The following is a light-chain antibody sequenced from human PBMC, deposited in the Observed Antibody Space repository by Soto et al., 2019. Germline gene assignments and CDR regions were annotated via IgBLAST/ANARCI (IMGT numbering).Light chain of an antibody. CDR3: QNNNTGPPSP. CDR1: QRVSRN. Sequence: EIVMTQSPATLSVSPGERATLSCRASQRVSRNLAWYQQKPGQAPRLLIYGASTRATGIPARFSGSGSETEFTLTTSGLQSKDLAVYYGQNNNTGPPSPFAQGPKREIK. V-gene: IGKV3-15*01. J-gene: IGKJ2*01. CDR2: GAS.